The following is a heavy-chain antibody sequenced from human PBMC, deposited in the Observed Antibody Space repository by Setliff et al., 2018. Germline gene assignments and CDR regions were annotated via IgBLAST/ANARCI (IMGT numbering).Heavy chain of an antibody. D-gene: IGHD3-10*01. J-gene: IGHJ4*02. Sequence: SETLSLTCTVSGGSISSGDCYWSWIRQPPGKGLEWIGYIYYSGSTYYNPSLKSRVTISVDTSKNQFSLKLSSVTAADTAVYYCARESGSYYESDYWGQGTLVTVSS. CDR3: ARESGSYYESDY. V-gene: IGHV4-30-4*08. CDR1: GGSISSGDCY. CDR2: IYYSGST.